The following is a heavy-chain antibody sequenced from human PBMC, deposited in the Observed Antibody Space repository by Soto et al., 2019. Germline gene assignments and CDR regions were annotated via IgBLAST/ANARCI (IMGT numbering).Heavy chain of an antibody. J-gene: IGHJ5*02. V-gene: IGHV3-33*01. Sequence: PGGSLRLSCAASGFTFSSYGMHWVRQAPGKGLEWVAVIWYDGSNKYYADPVKGRFTISRDNSKNTLYLQMSSLRAEDTAVYYCARDPRIAAAGIYAGEFDPWAQGTLVTVSS. CDR2: IWYDGSNK. CDR3: ARDPRIAAAGIYAGEFDP. D-gene: IGHD6-13*01. CDR1: GFTFSSYG.